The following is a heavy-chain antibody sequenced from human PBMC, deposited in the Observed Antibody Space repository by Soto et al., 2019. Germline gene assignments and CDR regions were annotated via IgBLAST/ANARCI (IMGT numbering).Heavy chain of an antibody. CDR3: AKDLDDYSSAIDF. D-gene: IGHD4-4*01. V-gene: IGHV3-23*01. J-gene: IGHJ4*02. CDR2: ISGSGGSGRG. CDR1: GFTFSSYS. Sequence: GGSLSLSCASSGFTFSSYSMNWVRQAPGKGLEWVSGISGSGGSGRGFYADPVKGRFTISRDNSKNTLYLEMNSLRAEDTAVYYCAKDLDDYSSAIDFWGQGTLVTVSS.